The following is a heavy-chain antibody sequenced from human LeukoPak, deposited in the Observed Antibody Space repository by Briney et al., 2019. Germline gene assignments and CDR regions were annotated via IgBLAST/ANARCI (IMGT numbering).Heavy chain of an antibody. D-gene: IGHD6-13*01. V-gene: IGHV1-46*01. CDR1: GYTFTSYY. J-gene: IGHJ4*02. Sequence: GASVKVSCKASGYTFTSYYMHWVRQAPGQGLEWMGIINPSGGSTSYAQKFQGRVTMARDTSTSTVYMELSSLRSEDTAVYYCARDLVDAAAAKATYTFDYWGQGTLVTVSS. CDR3: ARDLVDAAAAKATYTFDY. CDR2: INPSGGST.